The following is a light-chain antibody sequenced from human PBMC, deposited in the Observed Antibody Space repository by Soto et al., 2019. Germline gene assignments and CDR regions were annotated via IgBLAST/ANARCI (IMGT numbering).Light chain of an antibody. Sequence: DIQMTQSPSTLSASVGDRVTITCRASQSISSWLAWYQQKPGKAPKLLIYKASSLESGVPSRFSGSGSGTEFTLTIRSLQPDDFATYYCQQYNSYSYTFGQGTKV. CDR2: KAS. CDR3: QQYNSYSYT. V-gene: IGKV1-5*03. J-gene: IGKJ2*01. CDR1: QSISSW.